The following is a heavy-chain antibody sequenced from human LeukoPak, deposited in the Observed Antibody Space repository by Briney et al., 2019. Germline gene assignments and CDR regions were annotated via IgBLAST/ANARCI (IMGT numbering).Heavy chain of an antibody. CDR3: ARFNSGSYQHYFDY. CDR2: INHSGST. Sequence: PSETLSLTCAVYGGSFSGYYWSWIRQPPGKGLGWIGEINHSGSTNYNPSLKSRVTISVDTSKNQFSLQLNSVTAADTAMYYCARFNSGSYQHYFDYWGQGTLVTVSS. V-gene: IGHV4-34*01. J-gene: IGHJ4*02. CDR1: GGSFSGYY. D-gene: IGHD1-26*01.